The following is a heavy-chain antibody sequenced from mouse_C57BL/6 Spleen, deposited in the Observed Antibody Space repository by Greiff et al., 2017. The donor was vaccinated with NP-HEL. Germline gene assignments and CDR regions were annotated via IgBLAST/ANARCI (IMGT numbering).Heavy chain of an antibody. CDR3: TNYYYGFAD. Sequence: VHVKQSGAELVRPGASVKLSCTASGFNIKDDYMHWVKQRPEQGLEWIGWIDPENGDTEYASKFQGKATITADTSSNTAYLQLSSLTSEDTAVYYCTNYYYGFADWGQGTLVTVSA. D-gene: IGHD1-1*01. J-gene: IGHJ3*01. V-gene: IGHV14-4*01. CDR2: IDPENGDT. CDR1: GFNIKDDY.